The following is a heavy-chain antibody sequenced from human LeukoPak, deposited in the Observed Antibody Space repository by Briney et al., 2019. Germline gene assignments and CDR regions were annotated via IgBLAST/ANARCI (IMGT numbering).Heavy chain of an antibody. V-gene: IGHV3-30*02. Sequence: TGGSLRLSCAASGFTFSSYGMHCGRQAPGEGLGWVAFIRDDVSNKYYADSVQGRFTISRDNSKNTLYLQMNSLRAEDTAVYYCAKEPHYCSGGSCYQGYFQHWGQGTLVTVSS. D-gene: IGHD2-15*01. CDR3: AKEPHYCSGGSCYQGYFQH. CDR2: IRDDVSNK. J-gene: IGHJ1*01. CDR1: GFTFSSYG.